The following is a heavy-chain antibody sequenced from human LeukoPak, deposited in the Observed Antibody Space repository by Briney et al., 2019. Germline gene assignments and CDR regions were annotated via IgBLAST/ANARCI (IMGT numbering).Heavy chain of an antibody. V-gene: IGHV1-69*05. D-gene: IGHD3-3*01. CDR1: GYTFTSYG. CDR3: ARHGSISIFGVAQPGGAFDI. J-gene: IGHJ3*02. Sequence: ASVKVSCKASGYTFTSYGISWVRQAPGQGLEWMGEIIPIFGTANYAQKFQGRVTITTDESTSTAYMELSSLRSEDTAMYYCARHGSISIFGVAQPGGAFDIWGQGTMVTVSS. CDR2: IIPIFGTA.